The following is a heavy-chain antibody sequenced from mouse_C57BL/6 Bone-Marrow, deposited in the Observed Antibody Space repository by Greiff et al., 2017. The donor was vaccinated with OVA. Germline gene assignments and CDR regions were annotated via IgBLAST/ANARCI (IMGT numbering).Heavy chain of an antibody. D-gene: IGHD2-4*01. J-gene: IGHJ3*01. Sequence: EVQVVESGGGLVKPGGSLKLSCAASGFTFSDYGMHWVRQAPEKGLAWVAYISSGSSTIYYADTVKGRFTISRDNAKNTLFLQMTSLRSEDTAMYYCARLNDYDWFAYWGQGTLVTVSA. V-gene: IGHV5-17*01. CDR3: ARLNDYDWFAY. CDR1: GFTFSDYG. CDR2: ISSGSSTI.